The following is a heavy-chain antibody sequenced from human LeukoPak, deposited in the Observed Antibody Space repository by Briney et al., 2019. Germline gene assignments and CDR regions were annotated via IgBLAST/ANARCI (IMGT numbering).Heavy chain of an antibody. CDR2: INRDGGST. Sequence: GGSLRLSCAASGFTFSSYWMHWVRQAPGKGLVWVSRINRDGGSTSYADSVKGRFTSSRDNATTTLYLQMHSLRAEDTAVYYCARASVRYDAFDIWGQGTMVTVSS. D-gene: IGHD3-22*01. J-gene: IGHJ3*02. CDR3: ARASVRYDAFDI. CDR1: GFTFSSYW. V-gene: IGHV3-74*01.